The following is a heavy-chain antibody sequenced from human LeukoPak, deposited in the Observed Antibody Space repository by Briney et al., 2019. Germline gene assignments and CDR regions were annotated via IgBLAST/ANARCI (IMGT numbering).Heavy chain of an antibody. CDR2: IRYDGSNK. J-gene: IGHJ4*02. V-gene: IGHV3-30*02. CDR1: GFTFSSYG. Sequence: GGSLRLSCAASGFTFSSYGMHWVRQAPGKGLEWVAFIRYDGSNKYYADSMKGRFTISRDNSKNTLYLQMNSLRAEDTAVYYCANDPYYDFWSGYWYWGQGTLVTVSS. D-gene: IGHD3-3*01. CDR3: ANDPYYDFWSGYWY.